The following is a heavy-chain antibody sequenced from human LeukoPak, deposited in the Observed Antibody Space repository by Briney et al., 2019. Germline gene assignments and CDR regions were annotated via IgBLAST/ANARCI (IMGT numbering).Heavy chain of an antibody. D-gene: IGHD5-12*01. CDR1: GFTVSSNY. J-gene: IGHJ4*02. V-gene: IGHV3-53*01. CDR3: ARAGSSSSTPGYSGYDHFDY. Sequence: PGGSLRLSCAASGFTVSSNYMNWVRQAPGKGLEWVSVIYSGGSTYYADSVKGRFTISRDNSKNTLYLQMNNLRAEDTAVYYCARAGSSSSTPGYSGYDHFDYWGQGTLVTVSS. CDR2: IYSGGST.